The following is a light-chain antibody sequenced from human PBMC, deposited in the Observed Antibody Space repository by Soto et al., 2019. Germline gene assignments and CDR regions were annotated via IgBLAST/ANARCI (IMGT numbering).Light chain of an antibody. V-gene: IGLV2-14*01. CDR3: SSYTSSSTLDYV. CDR1: SSDVGGSNY. CDR2: EVS. J-gene: IGLJ1*01. Sequence: QSAPTQPASVSGSPGQSITISCTGTSSDVGGSNYVSWYQHHPGKAPKLMIYEVSYRPSGVSNRFSGSKSGNTASLAISGLQGEDEADYYCSSYTSSSTLDYVFGTGTKLTVL.